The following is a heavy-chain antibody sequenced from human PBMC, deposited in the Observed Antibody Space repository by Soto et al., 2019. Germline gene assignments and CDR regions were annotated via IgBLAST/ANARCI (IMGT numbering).Heavy chain of an antibody. Sequence: GGSLRLSCAASGFTFSSYAMSWVRQAPGKGLEWVSAISGSGGSTYYADSVKGRFTISRDNSKNTLYLQMNSLRAEDTAVYYCAKDRNLEWMPQYYFDYWGQGTLVTVSS. J-gene: IGHJ4*02. CDR2: ISGSGGST. CDR1: GFTFSSYA. CDR3: AKDRNLEWMPQYYFDY. V-gene: IGHV3-23*01. D-gene: IGHD3-3*01.